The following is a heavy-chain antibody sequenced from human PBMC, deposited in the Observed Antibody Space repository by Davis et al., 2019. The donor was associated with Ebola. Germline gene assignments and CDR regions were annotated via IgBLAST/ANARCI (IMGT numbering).Heavy chain of an antibody. CDR1: GSSISSYY. Sequence: SETLSLSCTVSGSSISSYYWSWIRQPPGKGLEWIGYIYYSGSTYYNPSLKSRVTISVDTSKNQFSLKLSSVTAADTAVYYCARGTPYYFDYWGQGTLVTVSS. D-gene: IGHD2-15*01. CDR3: ARGTPYYFDY. CDR2: IYYSGST. J-gene: IGHJ4*02. V-gene: IGHV4-59*08.